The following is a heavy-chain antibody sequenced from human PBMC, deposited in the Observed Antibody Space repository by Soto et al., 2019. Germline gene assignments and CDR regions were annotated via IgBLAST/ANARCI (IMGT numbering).Heavy chain of an antibody. CDR3: ARDQRPLYSSGWIQEVSYYYYGMDV. J-gene: IGHJ6*02. CDR2: ISSSSSYI. V-gene: IGHV3-21*01. CDR1: GFTFSSYS. D-gene: IGHD6-19*01. Sequence: GGSLRLSCAASGFTFSSYSMNWVRQAPGKGLEWVSSISSSSSYIYYADSVKGRFTISRDNAKNSLYLQMNSLRAEDTAVYYCARDQRPLYSSGWIQEVSYYYYGMDVWGQGTTVTVSS.